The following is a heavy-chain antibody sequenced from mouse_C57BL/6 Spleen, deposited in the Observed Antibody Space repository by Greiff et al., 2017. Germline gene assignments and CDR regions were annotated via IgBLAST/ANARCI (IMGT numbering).Heavy chain of an antibody. V-gene: IGHV1-26*01. CDR3: ARHKTIYYDYDGYYFDY. Sequence: EVQLQQSGPELVKPGASVKISCKASGYTFTDYYMNWVKQSHGKSLEWIGDINPNNGGTSYNQKFKGKATLTVDKSSSTAYMELRSLTSEDSAVYYCARHKTIYYDYDGYYFDYWGQGTTRTVSS. D-gene: IGHD2-4*01. J-gene: IGHJ2*01. CDR2: INPNNGGT. CDR1: GYTFTDYY.